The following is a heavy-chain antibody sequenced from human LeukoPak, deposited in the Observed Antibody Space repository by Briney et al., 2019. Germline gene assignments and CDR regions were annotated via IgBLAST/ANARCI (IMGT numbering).Heavy chain of an antibody. CDR3: AGGHYCYDSSGYPGSFDY. J-gene: IGHJ4*02. D-gene: IGHD3-22*01. V-gene: IGHV1-18*01. Sequence: ASVKVSCKASGYTFTSYGISWVRQAPGQGLEWMGWISAYNGNTNYAQKLQGRVTMTTDTSTSTAYMELRSLGSDDTAVYYCAGGHYCYDSSGYPGSFDYWGQGTLVTVSS. CDR1: GYTFTSYG. CDR2: ISAYNGNT.